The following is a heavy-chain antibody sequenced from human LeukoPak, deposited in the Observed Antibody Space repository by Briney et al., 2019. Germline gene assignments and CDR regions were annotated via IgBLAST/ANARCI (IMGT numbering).Heavy chain of an antibody. CDR1: GYSISSGYY. CDR2: IYHSGST. V-gene: IGHV4-38-2*02. CDR3: ATLTPLAAAGQDWFDP. Sequence: SETLSLTCTVSGYSISSGYYWGWIRQPPGKGLEWIGSIYHSGSTYYNPSLKSRVTISVDTSKNQFSLELSSVTAADTAVYYCATLTPLAAAGQDWFDPWGQGTLVTVSS. D-gene: IGHD6-13*01. J-gene: IGHJ5*02.